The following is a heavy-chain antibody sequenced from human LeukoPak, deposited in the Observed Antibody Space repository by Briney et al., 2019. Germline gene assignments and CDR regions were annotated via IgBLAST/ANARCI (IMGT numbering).Heavy chain of an antibody. D-gene: IGHD2-2*01. CDR3: ARAVPGYCSSTSCPIDYYYMDV. J-gene: IGHJ6*03. Sequence: GASVKVSCKASGYTFTGYYMHWVRQAPGQGLEWMGWINPNSGGTNYAQKFQGRVTMTRDTSISTAYMELSRLRSEDTAVYYCARAVPGYCSSTSCPIDYYYMDVWGKGTTVTVSS. CDR1: GYTFTGYY. V-gene: IGHV1-2*02. CDR2: INPNSGGT.